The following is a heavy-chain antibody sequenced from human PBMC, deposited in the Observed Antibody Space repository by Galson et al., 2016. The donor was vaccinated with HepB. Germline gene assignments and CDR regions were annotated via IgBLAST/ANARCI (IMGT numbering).Heavy chain of an antibody. CDR1: GYTFTGYY. CDR3: ARDKGEAGGQHYFYMDV. CDR2: ISPNTGDT. Sequence: SVKVSCKASGYTFTGYYFMYWVRQAPGQGLEWIGRISPNTGDTNYAQKFQGRVTMTRDTSISTAYMDLNRLTDLDTAVYYCARDKGEAGGQHYFYMDVWGKGTTVTVSS. D-gene: IGHD2-8*02. V-gene: IGHV1-2*06. J-gene: IGHJ6*03.